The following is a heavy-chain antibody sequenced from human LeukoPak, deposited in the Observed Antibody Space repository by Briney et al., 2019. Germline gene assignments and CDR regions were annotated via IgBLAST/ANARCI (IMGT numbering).Heavy chain of an antibody. CDR1: GYSFTSYW. CDR2: IYPGDSDT. Sequence: GGSLKISCKGSGYSFTSYWIGWVRQMPGKGLEWMGIIYPGDSDTRYSPSFQGQVTISADKSTSTAYLQWSSLKASDTAMYYCARHCSSTSCYGYYFDYWGQGTLVTVSS. V-gene: IGHV5-51*01. D-gene: IGHD2-2*01. J-gene: IGHJ4*02. CDR3: ARHCSSTSCYGYYFDY.